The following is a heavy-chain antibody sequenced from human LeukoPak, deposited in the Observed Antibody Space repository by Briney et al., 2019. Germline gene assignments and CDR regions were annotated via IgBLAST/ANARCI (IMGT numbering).Heavy chain of an antibody. J-gene: IGHJ5*02. V-gene: IGHV4-61*02. CDR3: ARDSSYGWFDP. D-gene: IGHD2-21*01. CDR2: IYTSGST. CDR1: GGSISSGSYY. Sequence: PSQTLPLTCTVSGGSISSGSYYWSWIRQPAGKGLEWIGRIYTSGSTNYNPSLKSRVTISVDTSKNQFSLKLSSVTAADTAVYYCARDSSYGWFDPWGQGTLVTVSS.